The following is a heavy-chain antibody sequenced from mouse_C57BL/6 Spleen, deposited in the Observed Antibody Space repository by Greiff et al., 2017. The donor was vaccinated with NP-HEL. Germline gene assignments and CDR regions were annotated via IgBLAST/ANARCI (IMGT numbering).Heavy chain of an antibody. V-gene: IGHV5-16*01. D-gene: IGHD1-1*01. CDR1: GFTFSDYY. J-gene: IGHJ1*03. CDR2: INYDGSST. CDR3: ARVANPHWYFDV. Sequence: EVQRVESEGGLVQPGSSMKLSCTASGFTFSDYYMAWVRQVPEKGLEWVANINYDGSSTYYLDSLKSRFIISRDNAKNILYLQMSSLKSEDTATYYWARVANPHWYFDVWGTGTTVTVSS.